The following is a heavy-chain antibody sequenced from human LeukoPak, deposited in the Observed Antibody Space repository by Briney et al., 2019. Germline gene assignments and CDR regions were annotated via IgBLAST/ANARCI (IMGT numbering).Heavy chain of an antibody. J-gene: IGHJ3*02. CDR1: GFTFSSYG. CDR3: ATNCSSTSCYLPGAFDI. Sequence: GGSLRLSCAASGFTFSSYGMHWVCQAPGKGLEWGAFIRYDGSNKYYADSVKGRFTISRDNSKNTLYLQMNSLRAEDTAVYYCATNCSSTSCYLPGAFDIWGQGTMVTVSS. CDR2: IRYDGSNK. D-gene: IGHD2-2*01. V-gene: IGHV3-30*02.